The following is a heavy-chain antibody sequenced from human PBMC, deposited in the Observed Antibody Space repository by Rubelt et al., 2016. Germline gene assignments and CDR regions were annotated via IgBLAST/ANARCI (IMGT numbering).Heavy chain of an antibody. J-gene: IGHJ5*02. CDR1: GYTFTSYG. V-gene: IGHV1-18*01. Sequence: QVQLVQSGAEVKKPGASVKVSCKASGYTFTSYGISWVRQAPGPGPEWMGWISAYNGNTNYAQKLQGRVTMTTDTSTSTAYMELRSLRSDDTAVYYCASMYSSSWYRGWFDPWGQGTLVTVSS. CDR2: ISAYNGNT. CDR3: ASMYSSSWYRGWFDP. D-gene: IGHD6-13*01.